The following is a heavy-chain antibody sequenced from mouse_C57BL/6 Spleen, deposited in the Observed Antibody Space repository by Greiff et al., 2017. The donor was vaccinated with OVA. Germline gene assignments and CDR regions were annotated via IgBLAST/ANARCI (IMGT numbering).Heavy chain of an antibody. CDR1: GYTFTSYW. D-gene: IGHD2-4*01. CDR2: IYPGSGST. Sequence: QVQLQQPGAELVKPGASVKMSCKASGYTFTSYWITWVKQRPGQGLAWIGDIYPGSGSTNYNEKFKSKATLTVDTSSSTAYMQLSSLTAEDSAVYYCARGLYDYDDAMDYWGQGTSVTVSS. V-gene: IGHV1-55*01. J-gene: IGHJ4*01. CDR3: ARGLYDYDDAMDY.